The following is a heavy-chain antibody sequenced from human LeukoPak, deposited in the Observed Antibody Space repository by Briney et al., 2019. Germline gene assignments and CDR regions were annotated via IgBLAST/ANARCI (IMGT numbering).Heavy chain of an antibody. Sequence: ASVKVSCKASGYTFTSYGISWVRQAPGQGLEWMGWISAYNGNTNYAQKLQGRVTITADESTSTAYMELSSLRSEDTAVYYCARVPVFPYYYYMDVWGKGTTVTVSS. J-gene: IGHJ6*03. CDR1: GYTFTSYG. CDR2: ISAYNGNT. D-gene: IGHD2-21*01. CDR3: ARVPVFPYYYYMDV. V-gene: IGHV1-18*01.